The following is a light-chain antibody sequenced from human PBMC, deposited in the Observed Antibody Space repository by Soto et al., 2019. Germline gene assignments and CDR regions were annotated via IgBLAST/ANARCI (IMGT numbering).Light chain of an antibody. CDR1: QSVSRSY. Sequence: IVLTQSPGTLSLSPGEGATLSCRASQSVSRSYIAWYQQRPGQTPSLLLYGASARATGIPDRFSGSGSGTHFTLTISRLEPGDFAVYYCQHFGGTTFTFGQGTRLEIK. J-gene: IGKJ5*01. CDR2: GAS. CDR3: QHFGGTTFT. V-gene: IGKV3-20*01.